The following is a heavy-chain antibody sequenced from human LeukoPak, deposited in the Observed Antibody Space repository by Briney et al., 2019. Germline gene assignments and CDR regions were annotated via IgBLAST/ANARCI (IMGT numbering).Heavy chain of an antibody. CDR2: INPDSGGT. CDR3: ARGEMITFGGVIVISTFDI. V-gene: IGHV1-2*02. J-gene: IGHJ3*02. CDR1: GYTFIGYY. Sequence: ASVKVSCKTSGYTFIGYYIQWVRQAPGQGLEWMGYINPDSGGTNYAQEFQGRVTMTRDTSISTAYMELNRLRSDDTAVYYCARGEMITFGGVIVISTFDIWGQGTMVTVS. D-gene: IGHD3-16*02.